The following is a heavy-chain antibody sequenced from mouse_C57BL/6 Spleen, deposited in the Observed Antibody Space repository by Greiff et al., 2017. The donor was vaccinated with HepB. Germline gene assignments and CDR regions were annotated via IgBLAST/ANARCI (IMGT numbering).Heavy chain of an antibody. Sequence: EVKLMESGGGLVQPGGSMKLSCVASGFTFSNYWMNWVRQSPEKGLEWVAQIRLKSDNYATHYAESVKGRFTISRDDSKSSVYLQMNNLRAEDTGIYYCTELGPWFAYWGQGTLVTVSA. CDR3: TELGPWFAY. D-gene: IGHD4-1*01. V-gene: IGHV6-3*01. CDR2: IRLKSDNYAT. CDR1: GFTFSNYW. J-gene: IGHJ3*01.